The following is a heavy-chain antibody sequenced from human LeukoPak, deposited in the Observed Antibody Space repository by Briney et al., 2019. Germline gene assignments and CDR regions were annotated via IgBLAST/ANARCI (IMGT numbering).Heavy chain of an antibody. CDR1: GGSISSYY. Sequence: PSETLSLTCTVSGGSISSYYWSWIRQPPGKGLEWIGEINHSGSTNYNPSLKSRVTISVDTSKNQFSLKLSSVTAADTAVYYCARVYSSSWYTSEYFQHWGQGTLVTVSS. D-gene: IGHD6-13*01. CDR3: ARVYSSSWYTSEYFQH. J-gene: IGHJ1*01. V-gene: IGHV4-34*01. CDR2: INHSGST.